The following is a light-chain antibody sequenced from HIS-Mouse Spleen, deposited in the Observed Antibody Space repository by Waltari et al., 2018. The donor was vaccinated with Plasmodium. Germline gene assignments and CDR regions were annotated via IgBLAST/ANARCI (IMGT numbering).Light chain of an antibody. V-gene: IGKV3-15*01. Sequence: DIVMTQSPATLSVSPGERATLSCTASQRVSSNLDWYQQKPGQAPRLLIYGASTRATGIPARFSGSGSGKEFTLTISSLQSEDFAVYDCQQYNNWSFTFGPGTKVDIK. CDR2: GAS. CDR3: QQYNNWSFT. J-gene: IGKJ3*01. CDR1: QRVSSN.